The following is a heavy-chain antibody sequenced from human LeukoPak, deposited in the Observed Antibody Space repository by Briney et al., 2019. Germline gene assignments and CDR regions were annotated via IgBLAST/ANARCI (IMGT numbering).Heavy chain of an antibody. J-gene: IGHJ6*04. Sequence: PGGSLRLSCAASGFTFSDDWMYWVRQAPGKGLVWVSRIEGDGTGTVYADSVKGRFTISRDNAKNTLYLQMNSLRAEDTAVYYCTRDYYYRMDVWGKGTTVTVSS. CDR2: IEGDGTGT. CDR3: TRDYYYRMDV. V-gene: IGHV3-74*01. CDR1: GFTFSDDW.